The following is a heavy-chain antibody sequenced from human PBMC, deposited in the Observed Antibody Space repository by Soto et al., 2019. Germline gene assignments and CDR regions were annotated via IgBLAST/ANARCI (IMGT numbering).Heavy chain of an antibody. J-gene: IGHJ5*01. Sequence: EVHLLESGGGLVQPGGSLRLSCTASGFTFSSYAMTWVRQAPGRGLEGVSGITASGGRTYYADSVKGRLTISRDNSGRTLYLQMNSLRAEDTAVYYCAKDTRYGDYVRWFDSWGQGTLVTVSS. D-gene: IGHD4-17*01. V-gene: IGHV3-23*01. CDR1: GFTFSSYA. CDR2: ITASGGRT. CDR3: AKDTRYGDYVRWFDS.